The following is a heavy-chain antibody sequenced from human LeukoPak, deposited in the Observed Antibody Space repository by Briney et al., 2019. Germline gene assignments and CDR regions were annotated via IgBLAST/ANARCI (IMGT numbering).Heavy chain of an antibody. J-gene: IGHJ4*02. Sequence: GASVKVSCKASGYTFTGYYMHWVRQAPGQGLEWMGWINPNSGGTNYAQKFQGRVTMTRDTSISTAYMELSSLRSEDTAVYYCARGDGYNRGFDYWGQGTLVTVSS. D-gene: IGHD5-24*01. CDR2: INPNSGGT. CDR3: ARGDGYNRGFDY. V-gene: IGHV1-2*02. CDR1: GYTFTGYY.